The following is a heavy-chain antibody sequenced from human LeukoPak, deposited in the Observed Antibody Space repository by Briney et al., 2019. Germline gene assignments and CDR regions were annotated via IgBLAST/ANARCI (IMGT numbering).Heavy chain of an antibody. D-gene: IGHD4-17*01. V-gene: IGHV1-8*01. CDR2: MTPNSEKR. Sequence: ASVTVSCKTSGYPFTSYDIHWVRQAAGHGLEWMSWMTPNSEKRAYAQKFQGRVTMTTNTSIDTAYMELSSLRSEDTAVYYCARTRTTVTTDYYYYYDMDVWGQGTTVTVS. CDR1: GYPFTSYD. J-gene: IGHJ6*02. CDR3: ARTRTTVTTDYYYYYDMDV.